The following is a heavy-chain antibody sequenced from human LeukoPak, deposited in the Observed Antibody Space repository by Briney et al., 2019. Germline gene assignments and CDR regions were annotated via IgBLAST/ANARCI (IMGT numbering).Heavy chain of an antibody. CDR2: INTNTGNP. Sequence: GASARVSCMASGYTFTSYAMSWVRQAPGQGLEWMGWINTNTGNPTYAQGFTGRSVFSLDTSVSTAYLQISSLKAEDTAVYYCARDLRFLGFEPWGQGTLVTVSS. J-gene: IGHJ5*02. CDR3: ARDLRFLGFEP. V-gene: IGHV7-4-1*02. D-gene: IGHD3-3*01. CDR1: GYTFTSYA.